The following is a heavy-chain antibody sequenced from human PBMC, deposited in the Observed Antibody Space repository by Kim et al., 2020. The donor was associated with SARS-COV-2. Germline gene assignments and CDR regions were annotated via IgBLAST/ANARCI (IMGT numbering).Heavy chain of an antibody. CDR3: AKVVIRGGDPSPPGGFDY. CDR2: ISGSGGST. Sequence: GGSLRLSCAASGFTFSSYAMSWVRQAPGKGLEWVSAISGSGGSTYYADSVKGRFTISRDNSKNTLYLQMNSLRAEDTAVYYCAKVVIRGGDPSPPGGFDYWGQGTLVTVSS. V-gene: IGHV3-23*01. D-gene: IGHD2-21*02. CDR1: GFTFSSYA. J-gene: IGHJ4*02.